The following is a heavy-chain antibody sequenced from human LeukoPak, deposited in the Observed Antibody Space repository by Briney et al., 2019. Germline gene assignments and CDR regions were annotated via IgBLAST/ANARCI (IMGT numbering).Heavy chain of an antibody. CDR1: GGSISSYY. CDR2: IYYSGST. V-gene: IGHV4-59*01. Sequence: SETLSLTCTVSGGSISSYYWSWVRQPPGKGLEWIGYIYYSGSTNYNPSLKGRVTVSVDTSKNQFSLKLSSVTAADTAVYYCARGREPYAFDIWGQGTMVTVSS. J-gene: IGHJ3*02. D-gene: IGHD1-26*01. CDR3: ARGREPYAFDI.